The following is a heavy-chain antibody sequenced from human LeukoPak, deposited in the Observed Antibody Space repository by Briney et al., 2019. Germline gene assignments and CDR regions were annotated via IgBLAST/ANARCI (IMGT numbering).Heavy chain of an antibody. CDR3: ARGSQLGSYNWFDP. CDR2: IDHSGST. Sequence: SETLSLTCAVYGASFNDYYWSWIRQSPGKGLEWIGEIDHSGSTKCNPSLKGRVTISLDTSKNQFSLDLTPVTATDTGVYYCARGSQLGSYNWFDPWGQGTLVTVSS. J-gene: IGHJ5*02. D-gene: IGHD1-1*01. V-gene: IGHV4-34*01. CDR1: GASFNDYY.